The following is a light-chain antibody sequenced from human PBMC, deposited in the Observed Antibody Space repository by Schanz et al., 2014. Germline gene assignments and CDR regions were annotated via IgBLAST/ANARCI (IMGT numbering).Light chain of an antibody. J-gene: IGLJ2*01. CDR3: CSYAGSYTVVA. V-gene: IGLV2-11*01. Sequence: QSALTQPPSASGSPGQSVTISCTGSSSDIGGYNSVSWYQQFPGKAPKLMIYDVSNRPSGVSNRFSGSKSGNTASLTISGLQTEDEADYYCCSYAGSYTVVAFGGGTKLTVL. CDR2: DVS. CDR1: SSDIGGYNS.